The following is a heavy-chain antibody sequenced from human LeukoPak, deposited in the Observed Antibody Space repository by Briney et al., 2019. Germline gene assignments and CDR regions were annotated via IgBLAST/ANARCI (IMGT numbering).Heavy chain of an antibody. J-gene: IGHJ2*01. D-gene: IGHD2-2*01. V-gene: IGHV3-23*01. CDR2: IAGNNSPT. CDR3: ARGATRATRHFDV. CDR1: GFTFSSYS. Sequence: PGGSLRLSCVAYGFTFSSYSLAWVRQTPGKGLAWVSIIAGNNSPTFYADSVEGRFTISRDNSKNMGYLQMNSLRVEDSGVYFCARGATRATRHFDVWGRGTLVTVSS.